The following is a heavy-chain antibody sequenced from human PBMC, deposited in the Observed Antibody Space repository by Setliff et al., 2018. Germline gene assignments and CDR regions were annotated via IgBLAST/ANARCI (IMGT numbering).Heavy chain of an antibody. Sequence: SETLSLTCTVSGGSITSHSYYWAWIRQPPGKGLEWTGSIYYDGRTFSHPSLRSRVTVSVDTSKNQFSLKLTSVTAADTAAYYCRFWDGSYKNDYWGQGTVVTVSS. V-gene: IGHV4-39*07. CDR3: RFWDGSYKNDY. J-gene: IGHJ4*02. CDR2: IYYDGRT. CDR1: GGSITSHSYY. D-gene: IGHD3-3*01.